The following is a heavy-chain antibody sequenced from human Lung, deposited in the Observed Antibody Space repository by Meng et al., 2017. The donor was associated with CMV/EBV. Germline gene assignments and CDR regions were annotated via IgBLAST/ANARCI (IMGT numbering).Heavy chain of an antibody. CDR3: ARVVTALWGYYFDY. Sequence: QGRLEESGPGLGKPSGTLSLTCAVSGGSISSSNWWSWVRQPPGKGLEWIGEIYHSGSTNYNPSLKSRVTISVDKSKSQFSLKLSSVTAADTAVYYCARVVTALWGYYFDYWGQGTLVTVSS. V-gene: IGHV4-4*02. D-gene: IGHD2-21*02. J-gene: IGHJ4*02. CDR1: GGSISSSNW. CDR2: IYHSGST.